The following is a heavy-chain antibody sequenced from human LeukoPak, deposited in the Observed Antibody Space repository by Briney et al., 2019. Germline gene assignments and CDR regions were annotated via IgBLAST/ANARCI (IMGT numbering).Heavy chain of an antibody. D-gene: IGHD1-26*01. CDR1: GFTFSSYS. Sequence: TGGSLRLSCAASGFTFSSYSMNWVRQAPGKGLEWVSSISSSSSYIYYADSVKGRFTISRDNAKTSVYLQMNNLRAEDTAVYFCARGGLRGSFDYWGQGILVTVSS. J-gene: IGHJ4*02. CDR2: ISSSSSYI. V-gene: IGHV3-21*01. CDR3: ARGGLRGSFDY.